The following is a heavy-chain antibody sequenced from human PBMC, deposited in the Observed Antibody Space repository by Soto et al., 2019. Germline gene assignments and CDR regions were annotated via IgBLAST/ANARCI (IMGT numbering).Heavy chain of an antibody. V-gene: IGHV3-23*01. CDR3: EKTMEVSAIHLEY. CDR1: GFTLSSYA. CDR2: ISGSGGST. Sequence: RLSCAASGFTLSSYAMSWVRQAPGKGLEWVSAISGSGGSTYYADSVKGRFTISRDNSKNTLYLQMNSLRAENTAVYYCEKTMEVSAIHLEYWGKCTLVTVS. J-gene: IGHJ4*02. D-gene: IGHD2-21*01.